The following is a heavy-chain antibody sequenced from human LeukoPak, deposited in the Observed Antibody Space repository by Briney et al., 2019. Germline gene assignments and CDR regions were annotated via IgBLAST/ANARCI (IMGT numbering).Heavy chain of an antibody. Sequence: GGALRVSCAASVFTVSSNYMSCGRQAPGEGLECGSLIYSGCSTYYADSVKGRFTISRDNSKNTLYLQMNRLRAEDTAVYYCASATHHANTPQGLFDRWGQGTLVTVSS. J-gene: IGHJ5*02. D-gene: IGHD4/OR15-4a*01. CDR1: VFTVSSNY. V-gene: IGHV3-53*01. CDR3: ASATHHANTPQGLFDR. CDR2: IYSGCST.